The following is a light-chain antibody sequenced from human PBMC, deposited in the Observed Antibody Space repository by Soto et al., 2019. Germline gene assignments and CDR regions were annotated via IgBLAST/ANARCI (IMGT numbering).Light chain of an antibody. V-gene: IGKV3-20*01. CDR2: GAS. CDR1: QSVRTK. CDR3: QQYGSSMIT. J-gene: IGKJ5*01. Sequence: EIGITQSRASLSLSPVERATLSCMASQSVRTKLAWYQQKAGQAPRLLIYGASSRATGIPDRFSGSGSGTDFTLTISRLEPEDFAVYYCQQYGSSMITFGQGTRLEI.